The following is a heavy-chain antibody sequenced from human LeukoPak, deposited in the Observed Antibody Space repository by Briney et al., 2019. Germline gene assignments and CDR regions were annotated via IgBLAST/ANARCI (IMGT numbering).Heavy chain of an antibody. CDR3: ARTHRGYYDSSGYYSEPYFDY. D-gene: IGHD3-22*01. J-gene: IGHJ4*02. Sequence: SQTLSLTCAISGDSVSSNSAAWNWIRQSPSRGLEWLGRTYYRSKWYNDYAVSVKSRITINPDTSKNQFSLQLNSVTPEDTAVYYCARTHRGYYDSSGYYSEPYFDYWGQGTLVTVSS. V-gene: IGHV6-1*01. CDR2: TYYRSKWYN. CDR1: GDSVSSNSAA.